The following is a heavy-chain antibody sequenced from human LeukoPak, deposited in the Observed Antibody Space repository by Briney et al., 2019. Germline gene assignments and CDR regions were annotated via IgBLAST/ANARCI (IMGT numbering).Heavy chain of an antibody. J-gene: IGHJ4*02. D-gene: IGHD1-26*01. V-gene: IGHV3-49*04. CDR3: TRGGEWELLERH. CDR1: GFTFGDYA. Sequence: GGSLRLSCTASGFTFGDYAMSWVRQAPGKGLEWVGFIRSKAYGGTTEYAASVKGRFTISRDDSKSIAYLQMNSPKTEDTAVYYCTRGGEWELLERHWGQGTLVTVSS. CDR2: IRSKAYGGTT.